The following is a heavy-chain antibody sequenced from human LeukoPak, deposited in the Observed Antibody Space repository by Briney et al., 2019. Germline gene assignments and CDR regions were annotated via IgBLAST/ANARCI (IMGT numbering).Heavy chain of an antibody. CDR2: IIPIFGTA. J-gene: IGHJ6*03. CDR3: ASVPGTWAYYYYMDV. Sequence: ASVKVSCKASGGTFSGYAISWVRQAPGQGLEWMGGIIPIFGTANYAQKFQGRVTITADESTSTAYMELSSLRSEDTAVYYCASVPGTWAYYYYMDVWGKGTTVTVSS. V-gene: IGHV1-69*13. D-gene: IGHD3-16*01. CDR1: GGTFSGYA.